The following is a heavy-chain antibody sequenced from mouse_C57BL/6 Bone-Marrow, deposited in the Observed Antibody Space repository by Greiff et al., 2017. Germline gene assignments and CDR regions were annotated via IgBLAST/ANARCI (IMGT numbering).Heavy chain of an antibody. V-gene: IGHV5-6*01. D-gene: IGHD1-1*01. CDR2: ISSGGSYT. J-gene: IGHJ1*03. CDR3: ARPDYYCWYFDV. CDR1: GFTFSSYG. Sequence: EVQLQESGGDLVKPGGSLKLSCAASGFTFSSYGMSWVRQTPDKRLEWVATISSGGSYTYYPDSVKGRFTISRDNAKNTLYLQMRSLKSEDTAMYYCARPDYYCWYFDVWGTVTTVSVSS.